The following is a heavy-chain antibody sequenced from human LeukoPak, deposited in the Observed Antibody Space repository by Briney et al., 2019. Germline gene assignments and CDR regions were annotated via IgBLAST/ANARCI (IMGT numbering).Heavy chain of an antibody. J-gene: IGHJ6*03. V-gene: IGHV3-21*01. D-gene: IGHD1-1*01. Sequence: GGSLRLSCAASGFPFSSYAMSWVRQAPGKGLEWVSSISGSSSYIYYADSVKGRFTISRDNAKNSLYLQMNSLRAEDTAVYYCARDPGNHYYYYMDVWGKGITVTVSS. CDR3: ARDPGNHYYYYMDV. CDR1: GFPFSSYA. CDR2: ISGSSSYI.